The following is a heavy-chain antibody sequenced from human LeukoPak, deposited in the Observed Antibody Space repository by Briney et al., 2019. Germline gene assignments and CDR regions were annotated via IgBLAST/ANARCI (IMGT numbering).Heavy chain of an antibody. Sequence: PSETLSLTCTVSGGSISSYYWSWIRQPPGKGLEWIGYIYYSGSTNYNPSLKSRATISVDTSKNQFSLKLSSVTAADTAVYYCASLSSGYWGQGTLVTVSS. CDR2: IYYSGST. CDR1: GGSISSYY. CDR3: ASLSSGY. D-gene: IGHD3-10*01. J-gene: IGHJ4*02. V-gene: IGHV4-59*08.